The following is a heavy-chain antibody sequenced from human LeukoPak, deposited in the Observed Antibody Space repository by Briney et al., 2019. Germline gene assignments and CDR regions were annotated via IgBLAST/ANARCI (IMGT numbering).Heavy chain of an antibody. D-gene: IGHD2-15*01. CDR1: GFTFSSYA. CDR3: AKAPVTSCRGAFCYPFDS. Sequence: GGSLRLSCAASGFTFSSYAMSWVRQAPGKGLEWVSAISGSGGSTYYADSVRGRFTISRDNSRNTMYLQMNSLRVEDAAVYYCAKAPVTSCRGAFCYPFDSWGQGTLVTVSS. V-gene: IGHV3-23*01. J-gene: IGHJ4*02. CDR2: ISGSGGST.